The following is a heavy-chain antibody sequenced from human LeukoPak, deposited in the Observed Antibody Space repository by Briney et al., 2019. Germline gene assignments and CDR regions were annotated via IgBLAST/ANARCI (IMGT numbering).Heavy chain of an antibody. CDR1: GVSFSGYY. CDR2: INHSGST. D-gene: IGHD1-14*01. Sequence: SETLSLTCAVYGVSFSGYYWSWIRQPPGKGLEWIGEINHSGSTNYNTSLKSRVTISVDTSKNQFSLKLRSVTAADTAVYYCARGRTASIYTSWGQGTLVTVSS. CDR3: ARGRTASIYTS. J-gene: IGHJ5*02. V-gene: IGHV4-34*01.